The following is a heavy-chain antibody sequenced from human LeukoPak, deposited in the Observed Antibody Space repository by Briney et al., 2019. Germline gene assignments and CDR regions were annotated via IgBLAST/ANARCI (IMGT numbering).Heavy chain of an antibody. J-gene: IGHJ4*02. Sequence: GGSLRLSCAASGFTVSSNYMSWVRQAPGKGLEWVAVISYDGSSKYYADSVKGRFTISRDNSKNTLYVQMNSLRTEDTAIYYCAKGPDSSGYYSLDYWGQGTLVTVSS. D-gene: IGHD3-22*01. CDR1: GFTVSSNY. CDR3: AKGPDSSGYYSLDY. V-gene: IGHV3-30*18. CDR2: ISYDGSSK.